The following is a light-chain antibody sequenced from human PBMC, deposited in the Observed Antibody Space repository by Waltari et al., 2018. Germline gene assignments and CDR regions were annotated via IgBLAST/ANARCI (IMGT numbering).Light chain of an antibody. CDR3: SSYAGTNNLV. V-gene: IGLV2-8*01. CDR1: SSDVGGYNY. CDR2: EVS. Sequence: QSALTQPPSASGSPGQSVTISCTGSSSDVGGYNYVSWYQQHPGKAPKLMISEVSERPPGVPVRFSGSKSGNTASLTVSGLQAEDEADYYCSSYAGTNNLVFGGGTKLTVL. J-gene: IGLJ2*01.